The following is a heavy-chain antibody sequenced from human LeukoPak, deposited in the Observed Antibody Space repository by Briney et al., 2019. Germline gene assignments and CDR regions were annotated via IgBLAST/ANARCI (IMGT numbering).Heavy chain of an antibody. V-gene: IGHV1-18*01. CDR1: GYTFTSYG. Sequence: VASVKVSCKASGYTFTSYGISWVRQAPGQGLEWMGWISVFNGNTKYAQKFQGRVTMTTDTSTSTVYMELRSLRSDDTAVYYCARDITLVRGLGDAFDIWGQGTMVTVSS. D-gene: IGHD3-10*01. J-gene: IGHJ3*02. CDR3: ARDITLVRGLGDAFDI. CDR2: ISVFNGNT.